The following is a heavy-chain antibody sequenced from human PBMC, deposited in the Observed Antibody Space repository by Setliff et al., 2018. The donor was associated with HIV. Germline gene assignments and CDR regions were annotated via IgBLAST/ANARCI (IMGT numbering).Heavy chain of an antibody. CDR3: ARDGGEKEAFDI. CDR2: IYYSGST. CDR1: GGSISSGGYY. Sequence: PSEPLSLTCTVSGGSISSGGYYWSWIRQHPGKGLEWIGYIYYSGSTYYNPSLKSRVTISVDTSKNQFSLKLSSVTAADTAVYYCARDGGEKEAFDIWGQGTMVTVSS. D-gene: IGHD3-16*01. V-gene: IGHV4-31*03. J-gene: IGHJ3*02.